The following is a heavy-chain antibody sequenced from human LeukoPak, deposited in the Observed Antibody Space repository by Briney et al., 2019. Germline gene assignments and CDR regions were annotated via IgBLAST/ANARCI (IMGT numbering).Heavy chain of an antibody. CDR2: IKEDGSER. J-gene: IGHJ4*02. Sequence: GGSLRLSCEGSAFIFSGHWMNWVRQTPGKGLEWVASIKEDGSERQYVDSVKGRFSISRDNAKNSLYLQMNSLRAEDTAVYYCARVLIVGATREDYWGQGTLVTVSS. D-gene: IGHD1-26*01. CDR3: ARVLIVGATREDY. V-gene: IGHV3-7*01. CDR1: AFIFSGHW.